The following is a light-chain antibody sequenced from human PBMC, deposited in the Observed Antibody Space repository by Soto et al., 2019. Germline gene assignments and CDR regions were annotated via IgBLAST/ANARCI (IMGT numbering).Light chain of an antibody. CDR3: QQYDSFSRT. V-gene: IGKV1-5*01. CDR1: QRISTW. J-gene: IGKJ1*01. Sequence: DIQMTQSPSTLSASVGDRVTITCRAIQRISTWLAWYQQKPGKAPKLLISDASSLESGDPSRFTGSGSGTEFTLTISSLQPDDFATYYCQQYDSFSRTFGQGTRVEVE. CDR2: DAS.